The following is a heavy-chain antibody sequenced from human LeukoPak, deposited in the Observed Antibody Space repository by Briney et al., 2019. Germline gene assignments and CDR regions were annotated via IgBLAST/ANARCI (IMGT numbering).Heavy chain of an antibody. V-gene: IGHV3-30*18. D-gene: IGHD3-16*01. J-gene: IGHJ5*02. CDR3: AKGSYMGESWFDP. Sequence: GRSLRLSCAASGFTFSSYGMHWVRQAPGKGLEWVAVISYDGSNKYYADSVKGRLTISRDNSKNTLYLQMNSLRAEDTAVYYCAKGSYMGESWFDPWGQGTLVTVSS. CDR1: GFTFSSYG. CDR2: ISYDGSNK.